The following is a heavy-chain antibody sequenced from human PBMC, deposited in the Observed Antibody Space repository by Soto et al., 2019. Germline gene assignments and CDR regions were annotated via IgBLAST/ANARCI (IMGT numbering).Heavy chain of an antibody. J-gene: IGHJ3*01. CDR2: VSPGGDVS. D-gene: IGHD1-20*01. Sequence: SCKASGYPFTSYYVHWVRQAPGKGLEWVSTVSPGGDVSHYTDSVKGRFTISRDNSRRTLHLQMDSLRAEDAAVYFCVRRAITATTNWGAFDVWGQGTVVTVSS. CDR3: VRRAITATTNWGAFDV. V-gene: IGHV3-23*01. CDR1: GYPFTSYY.